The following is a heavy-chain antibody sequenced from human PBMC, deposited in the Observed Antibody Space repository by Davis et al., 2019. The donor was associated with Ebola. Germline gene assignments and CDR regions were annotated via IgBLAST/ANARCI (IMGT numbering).Heavy chain of an antibody. CDR2: IDPSDSHT. CDR3: ARVNYALGSYSLDS. Sequence: GESLKISCKASGYSFTMYWISWVRQMPGKGLEWMETIDPSDSHTKKSPSFQDHVTISADKSISTVYLQWSRLKASDTAMYYCARVNYALGSYSLDSWGQGTLVTVSS. D-gene: IGHD3-10*01. CDR1: GYSFTMYW. V-gene: IGHV5-10-1*01. J-gene: IGHJ4*02.